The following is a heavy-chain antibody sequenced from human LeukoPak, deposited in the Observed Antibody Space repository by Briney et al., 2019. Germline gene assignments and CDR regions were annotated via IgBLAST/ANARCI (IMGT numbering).Heavy chain of an antibody. CDR2: ICGSGSST. CDR1: GFTFSSYA. J-gene: IGHJ4*02. D-gene: IGHD5-18*01. Sequence: PGGSLRLSCAASGFTFSSYAMSWVRQAPGKGLEWVAAICGSGSSTYYADSVKGRFTISRDNSKNTPYLQMNSLRAEDTAVYYCAKGVDTAMVSFDYWGQGTLVTVSS. CDR3: AKGVDTAMVSFDY. V-gene: IGHV3-23*01.